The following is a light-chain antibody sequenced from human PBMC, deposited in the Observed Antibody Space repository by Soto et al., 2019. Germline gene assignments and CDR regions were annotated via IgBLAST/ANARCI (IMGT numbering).Light chain of an antibody. V-gene: IGKV3-11*01. CDR2: DVS. J-gene: IGKJ2*01. CDR1: QSVGTY. CDR3: QQCSKWPPT. Sequence: IVLTQSPATLSLSPGERATLSCRASQSVGTYLVWYQQKPGQAPRLFIHDVSHRATGIPARFSGGGSGTDFTLTISSLEPEDVAVYYCQQCSKWPPTFGQGTKLEIK.